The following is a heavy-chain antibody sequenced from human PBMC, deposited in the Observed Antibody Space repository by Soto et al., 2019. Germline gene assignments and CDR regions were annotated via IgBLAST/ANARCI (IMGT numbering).Heavy chain of an antibody. J-gene: IGHJ4*02. CDR3: ARHRGYYDILTVYYTELEFDY. CDR1: GGCRSSSKYY. Sequence: ASDTLSRNCIVSGGCRSSSKYYWGWIRQPPGKGLEWIGSIYYSGTTYYNPSLKSRVTISVDTSKNQFSLKLSSVTAADTAVYYCARHRGYYDILTVYYTELEFDYWGQVSLF. V-gene: IGHV4-39*01. CDR2: IYYSGTT. D-gene: IGHD3-9*01.